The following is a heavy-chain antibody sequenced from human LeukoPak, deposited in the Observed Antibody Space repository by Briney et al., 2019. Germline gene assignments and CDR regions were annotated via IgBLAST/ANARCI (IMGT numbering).Heavy chain of an antibody. CDR2: IKHDESKT. Sequence: GGSLRLSCAASGFTFTNYWMSWVRQAPGKGPEWVANIKHDESKTYYDDSVKGRFTISRDNAKNSLFLQMNGLRAEDTAVYYCARDASLYCTGDTCYWAFDHWGQGTLVTVSS. V-gene: IGHV3-7*01. J-gene: IGHJ4*02. CDR3: ARDASLYCTGDTCYWAFDH. CDR1: GFTFTNYW. D-gene: IGHD2-8*02.